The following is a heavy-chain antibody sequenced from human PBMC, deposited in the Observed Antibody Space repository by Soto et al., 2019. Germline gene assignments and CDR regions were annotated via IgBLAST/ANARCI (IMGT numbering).Heavy chain of an antibody. CDR1: GFTFSDYY. Sequence: GGSLRLSCAASGFTFSDYYMSWIRQAPGKGLEWVSYISSSGSTIYYADSVKGRFTISRDNAKNSLYLQMNSLRAEDTAVYYCAKDSLSQYSSSRTVFDYWGQGTLVTVSS. CDR2: ISSSGSTI. CDR3: AKDSLSQYSSSRTVFDY. D-gene: IGHD6-13*01. J-gene: IGHJ4*02. V-gene: IGHV3-11*01.